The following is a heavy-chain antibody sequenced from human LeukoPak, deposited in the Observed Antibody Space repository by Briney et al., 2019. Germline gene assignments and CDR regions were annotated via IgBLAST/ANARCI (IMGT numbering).Heavy chain of an antibody. J-gene: IGHJ6*03. V-gene: IGHV3-30*18. CDR2: ISYDGRNE. D-gene: IGHD6-6*01. Sequence: GGSLRLSCAASGFTFSNYGMHWVRQAPGKGLGWVAVISYDGRNEYYDDSVKGRFTISRDNSKNTLYLQMNSLRVEDTAVYYCAKDQKSKSSSSNYYYYYMDVWGKGTTVTVSS. CDR1: GFTFSNYG. CDR3: AKDQKSKSSSSNYYYYYMDV.